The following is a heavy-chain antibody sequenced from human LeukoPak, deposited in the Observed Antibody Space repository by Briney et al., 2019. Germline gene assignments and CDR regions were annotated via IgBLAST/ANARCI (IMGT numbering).Heavy chain of an antibody. D-gene: IGHD3-10*01. CDR3: ARDHADLWFGELSPFRFDY. V-gene: IGHV3-74*01. Sequence: GGSLRLSCAASGFTFSSYWMHWVRQAPGKGLVWVSRINSDGSSTSYADSVKGRFTTSRDNAKNTLYLQMNSLRAEDTAVYYCARDHADLWFGELSPFRFDYWGQGTLVTVSS. CDR2: INSDGSST. CDR1: GFTFSSYW. J-gene: IGHJ4*02.